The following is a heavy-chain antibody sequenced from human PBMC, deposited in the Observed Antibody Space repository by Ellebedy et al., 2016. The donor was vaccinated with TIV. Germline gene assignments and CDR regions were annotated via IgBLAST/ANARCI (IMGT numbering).Heavy chain of an antibody. V-gene: IGHV4-34*01. CDR2: IAHRGTT. D-gene: IGHD1-26*01. CDR1: GGSFTSYY. J-gene: IGHJ4*02. Sequence: MPSETLSLTCAVYGGSFTSYYWSWIRQSPGKGLEWFGEIAHRGTTTCNPSLESRVIISVDTSKNQFSLKVRSVTAADTGIYYCARSGTYARSALFDYWGQGNLVTVSS. CDR3: ARSGTYARSALFDY.